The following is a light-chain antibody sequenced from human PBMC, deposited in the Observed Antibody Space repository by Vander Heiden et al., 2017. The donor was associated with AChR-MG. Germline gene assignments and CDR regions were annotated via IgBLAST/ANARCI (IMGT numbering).Light chain of an antibody. V-gene: IGLV2-23*02. Sequence: QSALTQPASVSGSPGQSITISCTGTSSDVGSYNLVSWYQQHPGKAPKLMIYEVSKRPSGVSNRFSCSKSGNTASLTSSGLQAEDEADYYCCSYAGSSTSPWVFGGGTKLTVL. CDR2: EVS. J-gene: IGLJ3*02. CDR1: SSDVGSYNL. CDR3: CSYAGSSTSPWV.